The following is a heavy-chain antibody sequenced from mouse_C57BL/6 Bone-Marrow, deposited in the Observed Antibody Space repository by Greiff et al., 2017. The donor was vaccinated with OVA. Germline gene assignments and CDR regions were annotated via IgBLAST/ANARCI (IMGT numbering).Heavy chain of an antibody. CDR3: TRWGYYLYWYFDV. D-gene: IGHD2-3*01. CDR2: IDPETGGT. J-gene: IGHJ1*03. CDR1: GYTFTDYE. V-gene: IGHV1-15*01. Sequence: QVHVKQSGAELVRPGASVTLSCKASGYTFTDYEMHWVKQTPVHGLEWIGAIDPETGGTAYNQKFKGKAILTADKSSSTAYMELRSLTSEDSAVYYCTRWGYYLYWYFDVGGTGTTVTVSS.